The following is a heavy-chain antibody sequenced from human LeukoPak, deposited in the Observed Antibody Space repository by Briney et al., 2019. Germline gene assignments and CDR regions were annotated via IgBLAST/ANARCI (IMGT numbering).Heavy chain of an antibody. CDR2: IYYSGST. Sequence: SQTLSLTCTVSGGSITSYYWSWIRQPPGKGLEWIGYIYYSGSTNYNPSLKSRVTISVDTSKNQFSLKLSSVTAADTAVYYCARWGITGIRGYYYYMDVWGKGTTVTVSS. D-gene: IGHD1-20*01. V-gene: IGHV4-59*12. J-gene: IGHJ6*03. CDR3: ARWGITGIRGYYYYMDV. CDR1: GGSITSYY.